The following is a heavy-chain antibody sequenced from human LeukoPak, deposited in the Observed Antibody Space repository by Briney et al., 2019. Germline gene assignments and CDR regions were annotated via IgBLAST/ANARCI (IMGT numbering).Heavy chain of an antibody. CDR1: GGTFSSYA. CDR3: ARRLHSGYDGDWFDP. CDR2: IIPILGIA. V-gene: IGHV1-69*04. Sequence: ASVKVSCKASGGTFSSYAISWVRQAPGQGLEWMGRIIPILGIANYAQKFQGRVTITADKSTSTAYMELSSLRSEDTAVYYCARRLHSGYDGDWFDPWGQGTLVTVSS. D-gene: IGHD5-12*01. J-gene: IGHJ5*02.